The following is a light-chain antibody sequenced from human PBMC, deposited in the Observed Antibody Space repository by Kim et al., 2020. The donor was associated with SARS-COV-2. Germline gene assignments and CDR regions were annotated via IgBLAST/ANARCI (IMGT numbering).Light chain of an antibody. Sequence: SYELTQSPSVSVTPGQTASITCGGNKLGSKTVHWYQQKPGQAPVLVIYYDNDRPSGIPERFSGSNSGNTATLTISGVEAGDEADYFCQVWDGNSNHVVFGGGTQLTVL. CDR1: KLGSKT. V-gene: IGLV3-21*04. CDR3: QVWDGNSNHVV. CDR2: YDN. J-gene: IGLJ2*01.